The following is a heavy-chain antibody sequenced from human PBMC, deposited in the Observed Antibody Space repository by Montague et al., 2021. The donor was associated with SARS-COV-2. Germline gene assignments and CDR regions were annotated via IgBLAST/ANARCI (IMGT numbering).Heavy chain of an antibody. CDR1: GDSVWSNTAA. J-gene: IGHJ4*02. CDR2: TNYRPKWTS. Sequence: CAISGDSVWSNTAAWNWIRQSPSGGLEWLGGTNYRPKWTSDYATSVEGRISIDPDTSKNQFFLHLRSVTPEDIGVYYCVRDTGSAQAGFDAWGQGTLVTVSS. V-gene: IGHV6-1*01. CDR3: VRDTGSAQAGFDA. D-gene: IGHD3-10*01.